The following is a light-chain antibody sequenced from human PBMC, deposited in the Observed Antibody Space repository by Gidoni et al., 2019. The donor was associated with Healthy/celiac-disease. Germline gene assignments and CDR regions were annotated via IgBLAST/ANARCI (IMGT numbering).Light chain of an antibody. CDR3: QQYDNLPAYT. CDR1: QDISNY. V-gene: IGKV1-33*01. J-gene: IGKJ2*01. CDR2: DAS. Sequence: DIQMTQSPSSLSASVGDRVTITCQASQDISNYLDWYQQKPGKAPKLLIYDASNLETGVQSRFSGSGSCTDFTFPISSLQPEDIATYYCQQYDNLPAYTFGQGTKLEIK.